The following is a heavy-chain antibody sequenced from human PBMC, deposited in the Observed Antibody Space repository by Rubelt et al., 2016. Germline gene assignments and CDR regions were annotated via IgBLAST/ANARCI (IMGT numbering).Heavy chain of an antibody. D-gene: IGHD5-12*01. V-gene: IGHV4-31*03. CDR3: ARERAGGGYDYGGWFDP. CDR1: GGSISSSSYY. CDR2: IYYSGST. Sequence: QLQLQESGPGLVKPSETLSLTCTVSGGSISSSSYYWGWIRQHPGKGLEWIGYIYYSGSTYYNPSLDGGVTYSADTCKYQCSLNLSSVTAADTAVYYFARERAGGGYDYGGWFDPWGQGSLVSVSS. J-gene: IGHJ5*02.